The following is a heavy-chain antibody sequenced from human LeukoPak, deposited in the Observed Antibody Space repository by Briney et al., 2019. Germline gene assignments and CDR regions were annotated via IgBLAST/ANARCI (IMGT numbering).Heavy chain of an antibody. J-gene: IGHJ4*02. CDR2: IHYSGST. CDR1: GGSISRSSYY. CDR3: ARLYRRFGESDDY. D-gene: IGHD3-10*01. Sequence: SETLSLTCTVSGGSISRSSYYWGWIRQPPGKGLEWIGNIHYSGSTYYNPSLKSRVTISVDTSKNQFSLKLSSVTAADTDVYYCARLYRRFGESDDYWGQGTLVTVSS. V-gene: IGHV4-39*01.